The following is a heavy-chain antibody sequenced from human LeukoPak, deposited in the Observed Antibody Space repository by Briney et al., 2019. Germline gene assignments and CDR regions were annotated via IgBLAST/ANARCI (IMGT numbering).Heavy chain of an antibody. CDR2: ISAYNGNT. J-gene: IGHJ4*02. V-gene: IGHV1-18*01. CDR3: ARDRADVVVTAIQDY. D-gene: IGHD2-21*02. Sequence: ASVKVSCKASGYTFTSYGISWVRQAPGQGLEWMGWISAYNGNTNYAQKLQGRVTMTTGTSTSTAYMELRSLRSDDTAVYYCARDRADVVVTAIQDYWGQGTLVTVSS. CDR1: GYTFTSYG.